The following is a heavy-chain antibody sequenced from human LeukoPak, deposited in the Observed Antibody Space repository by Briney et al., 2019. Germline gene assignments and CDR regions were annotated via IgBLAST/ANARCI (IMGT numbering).Heavy chain of an antibody. J-gene: IGHJ5*01. V-gene: IGHV4-39*01. CDR3: ARQGDSIRGYYLDWSDS. Sequence: SETLSLTCTVSGGSISTSDYNWGWMRQPPGKGPEWIGTIYHSGSTHYNPSLESRITISIDTSKNQFSLKLSSATAADTAEYFCARQGDSIRGYYLDWSDSWGQGTLVIVSS. D-gene: IGHD3-16*01. CDR2: IYHSGST. CDR1: GGSISTSDYN.